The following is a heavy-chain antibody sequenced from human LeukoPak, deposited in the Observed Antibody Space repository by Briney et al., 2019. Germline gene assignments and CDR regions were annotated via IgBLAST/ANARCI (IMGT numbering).Heavy chain of an antibody. V-gene: IGHV3-23*01. CDR3: AKRGVVIRVILVGFHKEAYYFDS. J-gene: IGHJ4*02. CDR2: ISDSGGST. Sequence: GGSLRLSCAVSGITLSNYGMSWVRRAPGKGLEWVAGISDSGGSTKYADSVKGRFTISRDNRKNTLYLQMNSLRAEDTAVYFCAKRGVVIRVILVGFHKEAYYFDSWGQGALVTVSS. D-gene: IGHD3-10*01. CDR1: GITLSNYG.